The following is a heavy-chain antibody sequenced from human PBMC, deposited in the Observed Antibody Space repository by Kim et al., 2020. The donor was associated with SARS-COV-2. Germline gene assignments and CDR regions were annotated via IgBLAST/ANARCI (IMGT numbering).Heavy chain of an antibody. V-gene: IGHV4-31*03. CDR2: IYYSGST. Sequence: SETLSLTCTVSGGSISSGGYYWSWIRQHPGKGLEWIGYIYYSGSTYYNPSLKSRVTISVDTSKNQFSLKLSSVTAADTAVYYCARAKLIAAAGPYYYYYGMDVWGQGNTVTVSS. D-gene: IGHD6-13*01. CDR3: ARAKLIAAAGPYYYYYGMDV. J-gene: IGHJ6*02. CDR1: GGSISSGGYY.